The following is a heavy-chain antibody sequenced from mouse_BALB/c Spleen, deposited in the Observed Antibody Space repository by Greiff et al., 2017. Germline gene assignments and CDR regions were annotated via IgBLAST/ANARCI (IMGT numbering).Heavy chain of an antibody. CDR1: GYAFTNYW. Sequence: VKLMESGAELVRPGTSVKISCKASGYAFTNYWLGWVKQRPGHGLEWIGDIYPGSGNTYYNEKFKGKATLTADKSSSTAYMQLSSLTSEDSAVYFCARWDYYGSSYWFAYWGQGTLVTVSA. V-gene: IGHV1-63*01. CDR3: ARWDYYGSSYWFAY. J-gene: IGHJ3*01. CDR2: IYPGSGNT. D-gene: IGHD1-1*01.